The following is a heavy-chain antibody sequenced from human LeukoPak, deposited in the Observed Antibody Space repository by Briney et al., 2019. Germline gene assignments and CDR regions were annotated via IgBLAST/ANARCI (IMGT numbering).Heavy chain of an antibody. CDR1: GGSISSYY. V-gene: IGHV4-59*01. CDR2: IYYSGYT. D-gene: IGHD3-16*01. CDR3: ARAVWGSPYFDY. J-gene: IGHJ4*02. Sequence: KPSETLSLTCTVSGGSISSYYWSWIRQPPGKGLEWIGYIYYSGYTNYNPSLKSRVTISVDTSKNQFSLKLSSVTAADTAVYYCARAVWGSPYFDYWGQGTLVTVSS.